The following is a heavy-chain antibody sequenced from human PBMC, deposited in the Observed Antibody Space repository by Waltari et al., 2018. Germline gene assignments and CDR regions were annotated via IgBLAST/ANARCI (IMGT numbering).Heavy chain of an antibody. D-gene: IGHD1-7*01. CDR2: IYHSGSA. Sequence: QVQLQESGPGLVKPSETLSLTCAVSGYSISSGYYWGWIRQPPGKGLEWIGSIYHSGSAYYNPSLKSRVTISVDTSKNQFSLKLSSVTAADTTVYYCARAGLELGISNFDYWGQGTLVTVSS. CDR3: ARAGLELGISNFDY. CDR1: GYSISSGYY. V-gene: IGHV4-38-2*01. J-gene: IGHJ4*02.